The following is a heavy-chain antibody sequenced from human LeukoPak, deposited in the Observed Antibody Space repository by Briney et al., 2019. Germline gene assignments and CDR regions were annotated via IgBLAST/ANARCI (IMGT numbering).Heavy chain of an antibody. J-gene: IGHJ4*02. CDR2: IYYSGST. V-gene: IGHV4-39*07. CDR3: ASLGDMTTAGY. Sequence: SETLSLTCTVSGGSISSSSYYWGWIRQPPGKGLEWIGSIYYSGSTYYNPSLKSRVTISVDTSKNQFSLKLSSVTAADTAVYYCASLGDMTTAGYWGQGTLVTVSS. D-gene: IGHD4-17*01. CDR1: GGSISSSSYY.